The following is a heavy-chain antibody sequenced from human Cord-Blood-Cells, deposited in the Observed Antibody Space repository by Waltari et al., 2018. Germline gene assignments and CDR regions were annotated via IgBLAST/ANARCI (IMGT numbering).Heavy chain of an antibody. CDR2: IYTSGST. V-gene: IGHV4-61*09. J-gene: IGHJ3*02. CDR3: ARGTYYDFWSGYAFDAFDI. D-gene: IGHD3-3*01. Sequence: QVQLQESGPGLVKPSQTLSLTCTVSGGSISSGSSYRSWIRQPAGKGLEWIGYIYTSGSTNYNPSLKSRVTISVDTSKNQFSLKLSSVTAADTAVYYCARGTYYDFWSGYAFDAFDIWGQGTMVTVSS. CDR1: GGSISSGSSY.